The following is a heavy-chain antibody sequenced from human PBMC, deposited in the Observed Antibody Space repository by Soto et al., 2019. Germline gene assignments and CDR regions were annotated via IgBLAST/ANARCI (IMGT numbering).Heavy chain of an antibody. CDR1: GFTFSSYA. V-gene: IGHV3-30-3*01. CDR2: ISYDGSNK. D-gene: IGHD2-15*01. Sequence: GGSLRLSCAASGFTFSSYAMHWVRQAPGKGLEWVAVISYDGSNKYYADSVKGRFTISRDNSKNTLYLQMNSLRAEDTAVYYCARAYSFVVVAATADYWGQGTLVTVSS. J-gene: IGHJ4*02. CDR3: ARAYSFVVVAATADY.